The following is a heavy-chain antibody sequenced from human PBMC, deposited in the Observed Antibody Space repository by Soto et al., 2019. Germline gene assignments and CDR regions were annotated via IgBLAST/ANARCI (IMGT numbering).Heavy chain of an antibody. Sequence: QVQLVESGGGVVQPGRSLRLSCAASGFTFSSYAMHWVRQAPGKGLEWVAVISYDGSNKYYADSVKGRFTISRDNATNTXXLQMNSLRAEDTAVYYRARDLVPAATYYYYYRMDVWGQGTTVTVSS. CDR3: ARDLVPAATYYYYYRMDV. V-gene: IGHV3-30-3*01. J-gene: IGHJ6*02. CDR1: GFTFSSYA. D-gene: IGHD2-2*01. CDR2: ISYDGSNK.